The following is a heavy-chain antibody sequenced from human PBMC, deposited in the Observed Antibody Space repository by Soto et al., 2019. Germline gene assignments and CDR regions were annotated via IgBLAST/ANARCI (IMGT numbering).Heavy chain of an antibody. CDR2: ITPLYGTA. Sequence: QVHLKQSGAEVKKPGSSVKVSCKASGSIFKTDAVAWVRQAPGQGLEWVGGITPLYGTANYAQKFQGRVTITADKSTGAAYMEVSSLRPEDTAVYFCARDLTLGYRSGGDGFDVWGQGTMVTVSS. CDR1: GSIFKTDA. CDR3: ARDLTLGYRSGGDGFDV. J-gene: IGHJ3*01. V-gene: IGHV1-69*06. D-gene: IGHD5-18*01.